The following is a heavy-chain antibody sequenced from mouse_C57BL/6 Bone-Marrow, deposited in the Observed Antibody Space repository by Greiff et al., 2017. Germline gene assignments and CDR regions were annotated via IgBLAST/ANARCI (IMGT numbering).Heavy chain of an antibody. J-gene: IGHJ4*01. V-gene: IGHV2-2*01. CDR2: IWSGGST. CDR3: ARNYYARDY. Sequence: QVQLKQSGPGLVQPSQSLSITCTVSGFSLTSYGVHWVRQSPGKGLEWLGVIWSGGSTDYNAALISRLSISKDNSKSQVFFKMNSLQADDTAIYYCARNYYARDYWGQGTSVTVSS. CDR1: GFSLTSYG.